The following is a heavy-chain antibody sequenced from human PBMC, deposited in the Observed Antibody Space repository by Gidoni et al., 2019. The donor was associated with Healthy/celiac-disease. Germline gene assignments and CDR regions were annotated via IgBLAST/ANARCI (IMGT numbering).Heavy chain of an antibody. CDR3: ARQLGRWGAVDI. Sequence: LQLQESCPGLVKPSETLSLTCTVSGGSISSSSYYWGWIRQPPGKGLDWIGSIYYSGSTYYNPSLKSRVTISVDTSKNQFSLKLSSVTAADTAVYYCARQLGRWGAVDIWGQGTMVTVSS. CDR1: GGSISSSSYY. V-gene: IGHV4-39*01. CDR2: IYYSGST. D-gene: IGHD3-16*01. J-gene: IGHJ3*02.